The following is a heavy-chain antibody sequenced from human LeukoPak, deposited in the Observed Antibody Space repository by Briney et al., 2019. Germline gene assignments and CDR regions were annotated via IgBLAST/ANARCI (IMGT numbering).Heavy chain of an antibody. V-gene: IGHV3-15*01. J-gene: IGHJ4*02. CDR1: GFTFCNAW. Sequence: PGGSLRLSCAASGFTFCNAWMSWVRHARGKGREWVGRIKSKTDGGTTDYAAPVKARFTISRDDSKNTLYLQMNSLKTEDTAVYYCTTDRRVYSYGLDYWGQGTLVTVSS. CDR3: TTDRRVYSYGLDY. D-gene: IGHD5-18*01. CDR2: IKSKTDGGTT.